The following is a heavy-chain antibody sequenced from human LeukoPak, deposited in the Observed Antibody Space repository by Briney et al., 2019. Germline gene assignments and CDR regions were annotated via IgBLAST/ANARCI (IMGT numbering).Heavy chain of an antibody. CDR2: INPNSGGT. V-gene: IGHV1-2*02. CDR3: ARGPILVRGVILADSVGGMDV. CDR1: GYTFTGYY. D-gene: IGHD3-10*01. J-gene: IGHJ6*02. Sequence: ASVKVSCKASGYTFTGYYMHWVRQAPGQGLEWMGWINPNSGGTNYAQKFQGRITMTRDTSIDTAYMELSSLRSEDTAVYYCARGPILVRGVILADSVGGMDVWGRGTTVTVSS.